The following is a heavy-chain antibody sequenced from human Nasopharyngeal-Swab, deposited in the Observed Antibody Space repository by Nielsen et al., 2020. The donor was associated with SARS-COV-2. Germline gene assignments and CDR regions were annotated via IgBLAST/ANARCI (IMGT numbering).Heavy chain of an antibody. CDR2: ISTTTATI. J-gene: IGHJ3*01. CDR3: AREVPYSGHDDAFDL. D-gene: IGHD5-12*01. Sequence: GGSLRLSCAASGSGFSYYEMNWVRQAPGKGLEWISYISTTTATIYYADSVKGRFTISRDNAKNSLYLQMYSLRAEDTAVYYCAREVPYSGHDDAFDLWGQGTMVTVSS. V-gene: IGHV3-48*03. CDR1: GSGFSYYE.